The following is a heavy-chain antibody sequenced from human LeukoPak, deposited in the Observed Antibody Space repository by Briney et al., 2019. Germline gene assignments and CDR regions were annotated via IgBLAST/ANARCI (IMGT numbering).Heavy chain of an antibody. CDR3: AHIRSLTAIVVDEFYLDS. V-gene: IGHV2-5*01. Sequence: SGPTLMQPTPPLTLTCTFSGFSLSARAVGVGWVRQPPGKALEWLALIFWNDDRRYRPSLESRLTITKDTSNNQVVLTLTTVDPVDTATYFGAHIRSLTAIVVDEFYLDSWGQGALVTVSS. CDR2: IFWNDDR. D-gene: IGHD3-22*01. CDR1: GFSLSARAVG. J-gene: IGHJ4*02.